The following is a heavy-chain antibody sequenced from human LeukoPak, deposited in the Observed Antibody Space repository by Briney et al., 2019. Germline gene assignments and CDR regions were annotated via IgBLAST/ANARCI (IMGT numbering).Heavy chain of an antibody. CDR2: IYTNGST. CDR3: ARETSLAGFASGLGFNY. J-gene: IGHJ4*02. D-gene: IGHD6-19*01. V-gene: IGHV4-61*02. CDR1: GGSISSGSYY. Sequence: SETLSLTCTVSGGSISSGSYYWSWIRQPAGKGLEWIGRIYTNGSTNYNPSLKSRVTMSIDTSKNHFSLKLTSVTAADTATYYCARETSLAGFASGLGFNYWGQGILVTVSS.